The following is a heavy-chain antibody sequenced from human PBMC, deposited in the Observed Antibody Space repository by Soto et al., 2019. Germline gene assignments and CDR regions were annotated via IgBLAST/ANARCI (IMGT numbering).Heavy chain of an antibody. CDR3: AKEHYSYGLIWDY. V-gene: IGHV3-30*18. Sequence: QVQLVESGGGVVQPGRSLRLSCAASGFTFSSYGMHWVRQAPGKGLEWVAVISYDGSNKYYADSVKGRFTISRDNSKNTLYLQMNSLRAEDTAVYYCAKEHYSYGLIWDYWGQGTLVTVSS. D-gene: IGHD5-18*01. CDR2: ISYDGSNK. J-gene: IGHJ4*02. CDR1: GFTFSSYG.